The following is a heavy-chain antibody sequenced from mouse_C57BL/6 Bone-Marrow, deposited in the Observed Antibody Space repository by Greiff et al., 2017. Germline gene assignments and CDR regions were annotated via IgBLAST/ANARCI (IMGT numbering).Heavy chain of an antibody. D-gene: IGHD3-2*02. Sequence: DVQLQESGPGLVKPSQSLSLTCSVTGYSITSGSYWNWFRPFPGNKLEWMGYKSYDGSNNYNPSLKNRISITRDTSKNQFFLQLNSVTTEDTATYYGASDSSGYGFAYWGQGTLVTVSA. J-gene: IGHJ3*01. CDR3: ASDSSGYGFAY. CDR1: GYSITSGSY. V-gene: IGHV3-6*01. CDR2: KSYDGSN.